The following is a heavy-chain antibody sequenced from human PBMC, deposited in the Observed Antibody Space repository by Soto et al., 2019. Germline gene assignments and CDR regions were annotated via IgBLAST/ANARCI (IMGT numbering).Heavy chain of an antibody. V-gene: IGHV3-21*01. Sequence: GGSLRLSCAASGFTFSSYSMTWVRQAPGKGLEWVSSISTGSTITNYADSVKGRFTISRDNAKNTLYLQMNSLRAEDTAVYYCARMFGTTHFDYWGQGTLVTVS. D-gene: IGHD1-7*01. CDR3: ARMFGTTHFDY. J-gene: IGHJ4*02. CDR2: ISTGSTIT. CDR1: GFTFSSYS.